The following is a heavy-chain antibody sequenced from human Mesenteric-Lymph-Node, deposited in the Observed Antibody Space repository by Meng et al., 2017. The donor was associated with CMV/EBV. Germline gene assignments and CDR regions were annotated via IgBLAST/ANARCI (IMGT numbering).Heavy chain of an antibody. J-gene: IGHJ3*02. V-gene: IGHV4-39*07. Sequence: SETLSLTCTVSGGSVTSTTYYWGWIRQPPGKGLEWIGSIYYSGSSHSNPSLKSQVTMSVDKSKNQFSLKLNSVTAADTAVYYCARDFSYGDSSGYYHDGGAFDIWGQGTTVTVSS. CDR2: IYYSGSS. CDR1: GGSVTSTTYY. CDR3: ARDFSYGDSSGYYHDGGAFDI. D-gene: IGHD3-22*01.